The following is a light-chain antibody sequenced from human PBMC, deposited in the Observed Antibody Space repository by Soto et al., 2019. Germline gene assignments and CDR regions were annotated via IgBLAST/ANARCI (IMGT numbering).Light chain of an antibody. J-gene: IGLJ1*01. V-gene: IGLV1-44*01. CDR3: SAWDASMRGSV. CDR1: NSNIGSNP. Sequence: QSVLTQPPSASATPGQRVAISCSGSNSNIGSNPVNWYQQVPGTAPKLLIYGNDKRPSGVPDRFSGSKSGTSASLAIRGLQSEDEADYYCSAWDASMRGSVFVTGTKVTV. CDR2: GND.